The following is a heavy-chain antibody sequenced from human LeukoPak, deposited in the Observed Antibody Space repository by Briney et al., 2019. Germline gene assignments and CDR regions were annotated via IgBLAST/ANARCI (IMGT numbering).Heavy chain of an antibody. CDR3: ARHFTAMVNFDY. Sequence: PSETLSLTCTVSGGSISSYYWSWIRQPPGKGLEWIGYIYYSGSTNYNPSLKSRVTISVDTSKNQFSLKPSSVTAADTAVYYCARHFTAMVNFDYWGQGTLVTVSS. V-gene: IGHV4-59*08. J-gene: IGHJ4*02. D-gene: IGHD5-18*01. CDR1: GGSISSYY. CDR2: IYYSGST.